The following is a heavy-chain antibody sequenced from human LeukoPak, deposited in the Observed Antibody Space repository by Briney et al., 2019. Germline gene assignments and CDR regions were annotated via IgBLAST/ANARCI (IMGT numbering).Heavy chain of an antibody. CDR1: GYRFNNYA. J-gene: IGHJ4*02. Sequence: GGSLRLSCAASGYRFNNYAIHWFRQAPGKGLEYVSGINNNGDSTYYANSVKGRFTISRDNSKNTLYLQMGSLTSEDKAVYYCARDYQTGFSGPGGDFWGQGTLVTVSS. CDR3: ARDYQTGFSGPGGDF. V-gene: IGHV3-64*01. D-gene: IGHD6-19*01. CDR2: INNNGDST.